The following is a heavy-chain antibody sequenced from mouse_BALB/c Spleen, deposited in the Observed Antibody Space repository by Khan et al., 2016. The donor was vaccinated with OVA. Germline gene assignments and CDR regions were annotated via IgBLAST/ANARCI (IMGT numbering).Heavy chain of an antibody. Sequence: EVQLQESGPSLVKPSQTLSLTCSVTGDSITSGYWRWIRKFPGNKLEYMGYMIYTGYTDYNPSLKSRLAITRHTSKNQYYLQLTSVTTEETATYYGARSTYRDAFAYWGQGTLVTVSA. D-gene: IGHD2-14*01. J-gene: IGHJ3*01. CDR3: ARSTYRDAFAY. CDR1: GDSITSGY. CDR2: MIYTGYT. V-gene: IGHV3-8*02.